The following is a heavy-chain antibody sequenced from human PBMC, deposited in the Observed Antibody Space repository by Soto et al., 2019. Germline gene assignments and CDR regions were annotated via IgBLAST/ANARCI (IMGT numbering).Heavy chain of an antibody. CDR2: MNPGSGNT. Sequence: ASVKVSCKASGYTFTNYEINWVRQATGQGLEWMGGMNPGSGNTGYAHKFQGRVTMTRNISISTSYMELSRLGSDDTAIYYCARMAPSGSLNWFDTWGQGTLVTVSS. V-gene: IGHV1-8*01. D-gene: IGHD3-10*01. CDR3: ARMAPSGSLNWFDT. J-gene: IGHJ5*02. CDR1: GYTFTNYE.